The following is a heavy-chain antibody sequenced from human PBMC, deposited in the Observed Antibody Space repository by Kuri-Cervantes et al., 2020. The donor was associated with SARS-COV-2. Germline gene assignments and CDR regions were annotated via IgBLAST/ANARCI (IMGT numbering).Heavy chain of an antibody. Sequence: GESLKISCAASGFTFSSYAMHWVRQAPGKGLEWVAVISYDGSNKYYADSVKGRFTISRDNSKNTLYLQMNSLRAEDTAVYYCARAFGGSYFNWFDPWGQGTLVTGSS. V-gene: IGHV3-30*04. D-gene: IGHD1-26*01. CDR2: ISYDGSNK. CDR1: GFTFSSYA. J-gene: IGHJ5*02. CDR3: ARAFGGSYFNWFDP.